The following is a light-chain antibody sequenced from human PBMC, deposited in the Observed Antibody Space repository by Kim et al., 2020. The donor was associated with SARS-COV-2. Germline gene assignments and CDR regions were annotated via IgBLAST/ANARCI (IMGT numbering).Light chain of an antibody. CDR1: QGISSD. CDR3: LQDNSYPRT. CDR2: AAS. J-gene: IGKJ1*01. Sequence: AIQMTQSPSSLCASVGDRVTITCRARQGISSDLAWYQQMPGKAPKLLIFAASNLQSGVPSRFSGSGSGTDFTLTISSLQPEDFATYYCLQDNSYPRTFGQGTKVDIK. V-gene: IGKV1-6*01.